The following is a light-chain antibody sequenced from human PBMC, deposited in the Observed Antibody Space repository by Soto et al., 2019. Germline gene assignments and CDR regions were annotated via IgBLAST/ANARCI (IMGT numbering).Light chain of an antibody. CDR1: SSNIGSKY. V-gene: IGLV1-47*01. CDR3: AARDDSLSGVV. Sequence: QSVLTQPPSTSGTPGQRVTISCSGSSSNIGSKYVYWYQQLPGTAPKLLMYRDNQRSSGVPDRFSGSKSGTSASLAISGLRSDDEADYYCAARDDSLSGVVFGGGTKLTVL. CDR2: RDN. J-gene: IGLJ2*01.